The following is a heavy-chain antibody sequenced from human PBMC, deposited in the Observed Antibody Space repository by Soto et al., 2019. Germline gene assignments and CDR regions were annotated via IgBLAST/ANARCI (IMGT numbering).Heavy chain of an antibody. CDR2: LSYDGHNE. J-gene: IGHJ4*02. D-gene: IGHD3-10*01. V-gene: IGHV3-30*18. CDR1: GVAFSTYG. Sequence: QVQLVESGGAVVQPGTSLRLSCAASGVAFSTYGVHWVRQAPGKGLEWVAILSYDGHNEYYTDSVKGRFTISRDTSRNTMYLQMGRLRADDTAMYYWAKDRGFGEYLFDSWGQGTLVTVSS. CDR3: AKDRGFGEYLFDS.